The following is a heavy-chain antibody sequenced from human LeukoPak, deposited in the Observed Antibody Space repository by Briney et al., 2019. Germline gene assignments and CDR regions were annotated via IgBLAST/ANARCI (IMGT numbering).Heavy chain of an antibody. J-gene: IGHJ5*02. Sequence: GASVKVSCKASGGTFSSYAISWVRQAPGQGLEWTGGIIPIFGTANYAQKFQGRVTITADKSTSTAYMELSSLRSEDTAVYYCARDRVGSSAVVGWFDPWGQGTLVTVSS. D-gene: IGHD6-6*01. CDR3: ARDRVGSSAVVGWFDP. CDR2: IIPIFGTA. V-gene: IGHV1-69*06. CDR1: GGTFSSYA.